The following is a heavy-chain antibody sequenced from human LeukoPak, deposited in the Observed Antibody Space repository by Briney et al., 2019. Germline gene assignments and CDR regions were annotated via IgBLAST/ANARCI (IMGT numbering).Heavy chain of an antibody. J-gene: IGHJ2*01. Sequence: PGGSLRLSCGASGFTFSNYGMLWVRQAPGKGLEWVAFIRYDGNNKLYADYMKGRFTISRDNSKNTLFLQMNSLRAEDTAVYYCAKDGGWMDPSVLYWYFDLWGRGTLVTVSS. CDR3: AKDGGWMDPSVLYWYFDL. D-gene: IGHD3-16*01. CDR2: IRYDGNNK. V-gene: IGHV3-30*02. CDR1: GFTFSNYG.